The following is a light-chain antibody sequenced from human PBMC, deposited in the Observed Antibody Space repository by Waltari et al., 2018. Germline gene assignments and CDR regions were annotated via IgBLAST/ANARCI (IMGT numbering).Light chain of an antibody. CDR2: AAS. CDR1: QSITSY. CDR3: QQSYSTPLT. V-gene: IGKV1-39*01. Sequence: DIQMTQSPSSLSASVGDRVTIPCRASQSITSYLNWYQQKPGKAHKLLIYAASSLQSGVPSRFSGSGSGTDFTLTISSLQPEDFATYYCQQSYSTPLTFGGGTKVEIK. J-gene: IGKJ4*01.